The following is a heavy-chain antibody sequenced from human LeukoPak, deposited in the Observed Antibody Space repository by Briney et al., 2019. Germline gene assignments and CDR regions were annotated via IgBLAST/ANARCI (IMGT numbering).Heavy chain of an antibody. Sequence: MSSETLSLTCAVSGGSISSGGYSWSWIRQPPGKGLEWIGYIYHSGSTYYNPSLKSRVTISVDRSKNQFSLKLSSVTTADTAVYYCARAGPPYQGWYFDLWGRGTLVTVSS. CDR2: IYHSGST. J-gene: IGHJ2*01. V-gene: IGHV4-30-2*01. CDR3: ARAGPPYQGWYFDL. CDR1: GGSISSGGYS. D-gene: IGHD1-14*01.